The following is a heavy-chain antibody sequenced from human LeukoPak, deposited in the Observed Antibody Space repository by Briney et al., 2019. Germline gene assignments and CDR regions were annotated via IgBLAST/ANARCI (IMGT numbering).Heavy chain of an antibody. CDR2: INHSGST. CDR3: ARGGDGGNSAIYYFDY. CDR1: GGSFSGYY. J-gene: IGHJ4*02. D-gene: IGHD4-23*01. V-gene: IGHV4-34*01. Sequence: SETLSLTCAVYGGSFSGYYWSWIRQPPGKGLEWIGEINHSGSTNYNPSLKSRVTISVDTSKNQFSLKLSSVTAADTAVYYCARGGDGGNSAIYYFDYWGQGTLVTVSS.